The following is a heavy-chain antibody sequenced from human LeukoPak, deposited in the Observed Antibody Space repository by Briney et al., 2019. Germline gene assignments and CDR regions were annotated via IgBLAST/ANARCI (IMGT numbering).Heavy chain of an antibody. CDR1: EFTVSSNS. V-gene: IGHV3-53*01. J-gene: IGHJ4*02. CDR3: ARGYSFADY. D-gene: IGHD5-18*01. CDR2: IYSGGNT. Sequence: GGSLRLSCAASEFTVSSNSMNWVRQAPGKGLEWVSVIYSGGNTYYADPVKGRFILSRDSSKNMVYLQMNSLRAEDTALYYCARGYSFADYWGRGALVTVSS.